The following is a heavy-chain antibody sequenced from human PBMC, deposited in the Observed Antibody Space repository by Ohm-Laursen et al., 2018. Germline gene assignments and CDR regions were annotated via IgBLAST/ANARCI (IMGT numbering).Heavy chain of an antibody. CDR1: GGTFSSYA. CDR2: IIPIFGTA. Sequence: GSSVKVSCKASGGTFSSYAISWVRQAPGQGLEWMGGIIPIFGTANYAQKFQGRVTMTTDTSTSTAQMEVRRLRSDDTAVYYCARLDDSSGYYDVADYWGQGTLVTVSS. J-gene: IGHJ4*02. CDR3: ARLDDSSGYYDVADY. V-gene: IGHV1-69*05. D-gene: IGHD3-22*01.